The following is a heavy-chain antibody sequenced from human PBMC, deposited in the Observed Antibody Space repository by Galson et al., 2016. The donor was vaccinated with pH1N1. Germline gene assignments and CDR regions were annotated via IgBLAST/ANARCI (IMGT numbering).Heavy chain of an antibody. D-gene: IGHD3-3*01. V-gene: IGHV6-1*01. J-gene: IGHJ4*02. CDR3: ASEVWLRRGYYIDH. CDR2: IYHRSKWYY. CDR1: GDSVSSSSDT. Sequence: CAISGDSVSSSSDTWNWIRQSPRRGLEWLGRIYHRSKWYYEYAPSLQGRLRISPDTSSNPMSLHLNSVTLDDAAVYYCASEVWLRRGYYIDHWGQGSQVTVSS.